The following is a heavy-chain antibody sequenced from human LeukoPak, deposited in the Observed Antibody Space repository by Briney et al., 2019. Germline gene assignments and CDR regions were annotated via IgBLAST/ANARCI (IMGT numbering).Heavy chain of an antibody. Sequence: GGSLRLSCAASGFTVSSNYMSWVRQAPGKGLEWVSVIYSGGSTYYADSVKGRFTISRDNSKNTLYLQMNSLRAEDTAVYYCARDYSAYYGSSGYRDAFDIWGQGTMVTVSS. D-gene: IGHD3-22*01. J-gene: IGHJ3*02. CDR1: GFTVSSNY. V-gene: IGHV3-66*01. CDR3: ARDYSAYYGSSGYRDAFDI. CDR2: IYSGGST.